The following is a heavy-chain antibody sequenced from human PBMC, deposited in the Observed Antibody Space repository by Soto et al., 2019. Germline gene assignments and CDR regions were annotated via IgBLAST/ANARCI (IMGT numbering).Heavy chain of an antibody. J-gene: IGHJ5*02. CDR1: GFTFSSYG. Sequence: QVQLVESGGGVVQPGRSLRLSCAASGFTFSSYGMHWVRQAPGKGLEWVAVRWYDGSNKYYVDSVKGRFTISRDNSKNTLYLQMNSLRAEDTAVYSCARDRESIAARPNYWFNPWGQGPLVRVSS. D-gene: IGHD6-6*01. CDR2: RWYDGSNK. V-gene: IGHV3-33*01. CDR3: ARDRESIAARPNYWFNP.